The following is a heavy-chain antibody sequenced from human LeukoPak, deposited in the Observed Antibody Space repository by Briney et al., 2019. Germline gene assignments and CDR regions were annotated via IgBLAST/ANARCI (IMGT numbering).Heavy chain of an antibody. CDR1: GGSINNYS. J-gene: IGHJ4*02. CDR3: ARHRDEWELLDY. Sequence: TLSLTCTVSGGSINNYSWRWIRQSAEKGLGWIGRIDTSGNTRYNPSLKSRLSMSLDTSKNQFSLRLNSVTAADTAMYYCARHRDEWELLDYWGQGTLVTVSS. CDR2: IDTSGNT. V-gene: IGHV4-4*07. D-gene: IGHD1-26*01.